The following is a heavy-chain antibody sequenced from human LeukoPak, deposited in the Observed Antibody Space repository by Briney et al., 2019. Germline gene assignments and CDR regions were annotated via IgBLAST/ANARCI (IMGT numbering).Heavy chain of an antibody. CDR3: ARDTAMVTNYFDY. CDR2: ISYDGSNK. J-gene: IGHJ4*02. Sequence: PGGSLRLSCAASGFTFSSYAMHWVRQAPGNGLEWVAVISYDGSNKYYADSVNGRFTISRDNSKTTLYLQMNSLRAEDTAVYYCARDTAMVTNYFDYWGQGTLVTVSS. V-gene: IGHV3-30-3*01. CDR1: GFTFSSYA. D-gene: IGHD5-18*01.